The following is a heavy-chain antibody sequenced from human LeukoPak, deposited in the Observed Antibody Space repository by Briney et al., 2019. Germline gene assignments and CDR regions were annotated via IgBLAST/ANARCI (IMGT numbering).Heavy chain of an antibody. CDR3: ARTYYDFWSGYYPYYMDV. Sequence: SETLSLTCTVSGGSISSYYWSWIRQPPGKGLEWIGYIYYSGSTNYNPSLKSRVTISVDTSKNQFSLKLSSVTAADTAVYCCARTYYDFWSGYYPYYMDVWGKGTTVTVSS. D-gene: IGHD3-3*01. J-gene: IGHJ6*03. CDR1: GGSISSYY. CDR2: IYYSGST. V-gene: IGHV4-59*01.